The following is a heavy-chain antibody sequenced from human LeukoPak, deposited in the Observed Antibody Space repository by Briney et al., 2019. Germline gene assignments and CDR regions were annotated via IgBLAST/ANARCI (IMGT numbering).Heavy chain of an antibody. Sequence: GGSLRLSCAASGFTFSSYGMHWVRQAPGKGLEWVAVISYDGTNKYYADSVKGRFTISRDNSKNTLYLQMNSLRAEDTAVYYCYSMGYFRFDIWGQGTMVTVSS. CDR2: ISYDGTNK. CDR1: GFTFSSYG. CDR3: YSMGYFRFDI. J-gene: IGHJ3*02. V-gene: IGHV3-30*19. D-gene: IGHD4-11*01.